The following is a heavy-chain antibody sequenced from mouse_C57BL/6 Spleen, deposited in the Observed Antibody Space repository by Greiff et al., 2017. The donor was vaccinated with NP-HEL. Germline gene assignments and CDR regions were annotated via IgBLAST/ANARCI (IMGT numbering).Heavy chain of an antibody. D-gene: IGHD2-4*01. J-gene: IGHJ4*01. CDR1: GYTFTSYW. Sequence: VKLQQPGAELVKPGASVKLSCKASGYTFTSYWMHWVKQRPGQGLEWIGMIHPNSGSTNYNEKFKSKATLTVDKSSSTAYMQLSSLTSEDSAVYYCARGDYDVEDAMDYWGQGTSVTVSS. V-gene: IGHV1-64*01. CDR2: IHPNSGST. CDR3: ARGDYDVEDAMDY.